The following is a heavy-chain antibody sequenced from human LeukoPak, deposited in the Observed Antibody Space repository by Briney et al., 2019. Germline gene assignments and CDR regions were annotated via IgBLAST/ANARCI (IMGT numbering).Heavy chain of an antibody. CDR3: ARYFGDYDSSGYSYFDY. CDR1: GGSISSGDYY. J-gene: IGHJ4*02. CDR2: INYSGST. D-gene: IGHD3-22*01. Sequence: PSETLSLTCTVSGGSISSGDYYWSWIRQPPGKGLEWIGYINYSGSTNYNPSLKSRVTISVDTSKNQFSLKLSSVTAADTAVYYCARYFGDYDSSGYSYFDYWGQGTLVTVSS. V-gene: IGHV4-61*08.